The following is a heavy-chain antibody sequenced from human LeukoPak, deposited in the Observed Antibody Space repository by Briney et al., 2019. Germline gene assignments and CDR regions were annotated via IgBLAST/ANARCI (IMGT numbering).Heavy chain of an antibody. V-gene: IGHV3-23*01. CDR3: AKQSPYGGRFGVDDD. CDR1: GFTLRNYW. J-gene: IGHJ4*02. Sequence: GGSLRLSCAASGFTLRNYWMSWVRQAPGKGPEWVSAINTNSGSIYYTDSVKGRFTTSRDNSKNTLYLQMNDLRPEDTAVYSCAKQSPYGGRFGVDDDWGRGTLVTVSS. D-gene: IGHD1-26*01. CDR2: INTNSGSI.